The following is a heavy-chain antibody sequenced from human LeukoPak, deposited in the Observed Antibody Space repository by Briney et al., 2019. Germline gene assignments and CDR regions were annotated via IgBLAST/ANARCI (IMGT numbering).Heavy chain of an antibody. CDR1: GFTFSDYY. V-gene: IGHV3-11*04. D-gene: IGHD6-6*01. CDR2: ISCSGSTI. J-gene: IGHJ5*02. Sequence: PAGSLRLACAASGFTFSDYYMSWIRQAPGKGLEWVSYISCSGSTIYNPVSTKGRFTISMDTATNSLHMQIHSLRAQDTAVCNCAKDRASIRFAPWGQGTLVTVSS. CDR3: AKDRASIRFAP.